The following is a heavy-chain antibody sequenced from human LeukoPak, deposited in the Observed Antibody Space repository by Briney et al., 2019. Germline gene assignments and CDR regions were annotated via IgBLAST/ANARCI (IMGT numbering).Heavy chain of an antibody. J-gene: IGHJ4*02. CDR1: GFTSSNAW. Sequence: GGSPRLSCAASGFTSSNAWMSWARQAPGKGLEWVGRIKSKTDGGTTDYAAPVKGRFTISRDDSKNTLYLQMNSLKTEDTAVYYCTTQYYYDSSGYAVDYWGQGTLVTVSS. V-gene: IGHV3-15*01. CDR2: IKSKTDGGTT. CDR3: TTQYYYDSSGYAVDY. D-gene: IGHD3-22*01.